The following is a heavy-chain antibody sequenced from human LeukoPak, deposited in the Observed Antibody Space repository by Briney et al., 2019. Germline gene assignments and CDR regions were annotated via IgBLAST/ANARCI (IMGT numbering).Heavy chain of an antibody. V-gene: IGHV1-2*02. CDR2: INPNSGGT. J-gene: IGHJ4*02. D-gene: IGHD3-22*01. CDR3: ARGDYYDSSGYGFDY. CDR1: GYTFTGYY. Sequence: PWASVKVSCKASGYTFTGYYMHWVRQAPGQGLEWMGWINPNSGGTNYAQKFQGRVTMTRDTSISTVYMELSRLRSDDTAVYYCARGDYYDSSGYGFDYWGQGTLVTVSS.